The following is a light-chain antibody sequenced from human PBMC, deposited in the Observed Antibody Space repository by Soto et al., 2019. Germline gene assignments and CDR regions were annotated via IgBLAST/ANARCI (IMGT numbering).Light chain of an antibody. J-gene: IGLJ2*01. CDR3: SSYTSSSTVI. V-gene: IGLV2-14*03. Sequence: QSALTQPASVSGSPGQSITISCTGTSSDIGGYNYISWYQQHPGKAPKFIIYDVRNRPSGVSNRFSGCRSGNTASLTISGLRAEDEADYYCSSYTSSSTVIFGGGTKLTFL. CDR1: SSDIGGYNY. CDR2: DVR.